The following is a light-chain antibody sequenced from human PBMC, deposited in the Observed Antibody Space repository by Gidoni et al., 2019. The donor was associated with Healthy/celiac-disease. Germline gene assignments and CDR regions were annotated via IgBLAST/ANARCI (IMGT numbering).Light chain of an antibody. CDR2: GAS. V-gene: IGKV3-20*01. CDR3: QQNGSSPRT. CDR1: QSVSSSY. J-gene: IGKJ1*01. Sequence: EIVLTQSPGTLSLSPGERATLSCRASQSVSSSYLAWYQKTPGQAPRLLIYGASSRATGIPDRFSGSGSGTDFTLTISRLEPEDFAVYYCQQNGSSPRTFGQGTKVEIK.